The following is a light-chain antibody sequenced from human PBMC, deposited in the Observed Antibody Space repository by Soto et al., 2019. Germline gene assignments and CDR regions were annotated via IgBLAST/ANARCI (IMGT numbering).Light chain of an antibody. CDR1: ESISTY. Sequence: EIVLTQSPATLSLSPGERATLSCRASESISTYLAWYQQKPGQAPRLLIYDASNRATGIPAKFSGSGSGTEFSLTITSLEPEDFPVYHCQQYDSSPPFGQGTKVDMK. CDR3: QQYDSSPP. CDR2: DAS. J-gene: IGKJ1*01. V-gene: IGKV3-11*01.